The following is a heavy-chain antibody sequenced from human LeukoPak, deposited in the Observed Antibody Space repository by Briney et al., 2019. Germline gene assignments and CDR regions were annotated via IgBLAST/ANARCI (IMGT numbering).Heavy chain of an antibody. V-gene: IGHV3-30*04. CDR2: LSYDGTDW. J-gene: IGHJ4*02. CDR1: GFIFRVSD. CDR3: ARGAPAVAGINY. D-gene: IGHD6-19*01. Sequence: GRSLRLSCAGSGFIFRVSDMNWVRQAPGKGLEWLGVLSYDGTDWYYADSVRGRFTISRDNSKKTLYLQMNSLTREDTAVYYCARGAPAVAGINYWGLGTLVTVSS.